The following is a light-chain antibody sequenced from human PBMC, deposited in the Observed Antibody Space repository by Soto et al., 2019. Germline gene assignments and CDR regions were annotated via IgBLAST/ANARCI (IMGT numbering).Light chain of an antibody. V-gene: IGKV3-11*01. CDR2: DAS. Sequence: EIVLTQSPATLSLSPGERATLSCRASQSVSSYLAWYQQKPGQAPRLLIYDASNRATGIPARFSGSGYGTDVTLTISSLEPEDFAIYYCQQRSNWLTFGGGTKVEIK. J-gene: IGKJ4*01. CDR3: QQRSNWLT. CDR1: QSVSSY.